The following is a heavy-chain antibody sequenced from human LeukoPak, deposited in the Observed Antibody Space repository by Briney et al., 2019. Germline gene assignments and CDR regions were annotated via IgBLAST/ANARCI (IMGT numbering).Heavy chain of an antibody. Sequence: GGSLRLSCAASGFTFSSYAMSWVRQAPGKGLEWVANIKPDGSEKYYVDSVKGRFTISRDNAKNALFLQMNSLRAEDTAVYYCARDGRWEKTPSCWGQGTLVTVSS. CDR2: IKPDGSEK. CDR1: GFTFSSYA. D-gene: IGHD2-2*01. V-gene: IGHV3-7*01. J-gene: IGHJ4*02. CDR3: ARDGRWEKTPSC.